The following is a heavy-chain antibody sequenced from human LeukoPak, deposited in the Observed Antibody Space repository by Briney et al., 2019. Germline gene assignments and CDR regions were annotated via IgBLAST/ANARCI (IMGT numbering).Heavy chain of an antibody. CDR1: GFTFSSYE. D-gene: IGHD3-10*02. J-gene: IGHJ6*04. Sequence: GGSLRLSCAASGFTFSSYELNWVRQSPGKGLEWISYISSSGSTIYYADSVKGRFTISRDNAKNSLYLQMNSLRAEDTAVYYCAELGITMIGGVWGKGTTVTISS. CDR3: AELGITMIGGV. V-gene: IGHV3-48*03. CDR2: ISSSGSTI.